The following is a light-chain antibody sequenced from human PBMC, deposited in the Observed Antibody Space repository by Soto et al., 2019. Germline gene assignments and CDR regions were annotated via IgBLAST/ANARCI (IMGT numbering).Light chain of an antibody. CDR3: SSFSGSATVI. V-gene: IGLV2-14*03. CDR2: EVT. J-gene: IGLJ2*01. CDR1: SSDVGGYNS. Sequence: QSALTQPASVSGSPGQSITISCTGTSSDVGGYNSVSWYQQHPGKAPQLLIYEVTSRPSGISNRFSGSKSANTASLTISGLQAEDEADYYCSSFSGSATVIFGGGTQLTVL.